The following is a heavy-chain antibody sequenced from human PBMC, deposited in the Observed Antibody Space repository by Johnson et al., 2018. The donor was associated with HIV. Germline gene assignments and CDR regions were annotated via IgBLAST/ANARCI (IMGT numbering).Heavy chain of an antibody. CDR3: ARGGQLVAFDI. CDR2: IGFDGTKS. Sequence: QEKLVESGGGLVQPGGSLRLSCAVSGFTFSSYGMHWVRQAPGKGLEWVAFIGFDGTKSYYADSLKGRFTISRDNSKNTLYLQMNSLRAEDTAVYYCARGGQLVAFDIWGQGTMVTVSS. D-gene: IGHD6-6*01. CDR1: GFTFSSYG. J-gene: IGHJ3*02. V-gene: IGHV3-30*02.